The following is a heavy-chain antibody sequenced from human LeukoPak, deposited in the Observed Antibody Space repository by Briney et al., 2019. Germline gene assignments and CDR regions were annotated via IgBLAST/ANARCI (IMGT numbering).Heavy chain of an antibody. CDR2: IITSGSTI. CDR1: GFTFSNYE. D-gene: IGHD3-22*01. CDR3: ARDGPAYYDSSGYSDY. Sequence: PGGSLRLSCAASGFTFSNYEMNWVRQAPGKGLEWVSYIITSGSTIYYADSVKGRFTISRDNAKNSLYLQMNSLRAEDTAVYYCARDGPAYYDSSGYSDYWGRGILVTVSS. J-gene: IGHJ4*02. V-gene: IGHV3-48*03.